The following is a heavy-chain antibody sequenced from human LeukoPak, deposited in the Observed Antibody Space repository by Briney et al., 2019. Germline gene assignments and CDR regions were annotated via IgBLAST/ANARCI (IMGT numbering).Heavy chain of an antibody. CDR1: GFTFSSYA. J-gene: IGHJ6*03. CDR2: ISGSGDST. Sequence: GGSLRLSCAASGFTFSSYAMSWVRQAPGKGLEWVSAISGSGDSTYYADSVKGRFTISRDNSKNTLYLQMNSLRAEDTAVYYCAKCYAGYCSSTSCQYYYYYYMDVWGKGTTVTVSS. D-gene: IGHD2-2*01. CDR3: AKCYAGYCSSTSCQYYYYYYMDV. V-gene: IGHV3-23*01.